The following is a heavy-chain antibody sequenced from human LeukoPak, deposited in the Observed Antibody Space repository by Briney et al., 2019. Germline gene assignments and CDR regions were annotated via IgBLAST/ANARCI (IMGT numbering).Heavy chain of an antibody. D-gene: IGHD3-10*01. CDR1: GFTFSSYG. CDR3: ARDMGYYGSGSYYEPLYYFDY. J-gene: IGHJ4*02. CDR2: IWHDGSNK. Sequence: PGGSLRLSCAASGFTFSSYGMHWVRQAPGKGLEWVAVIWHDGSNKYYADSVKGRFTISRDNSKNTLYLQMNSLRAEDTAVYYCARDMGYYGSGSYYEPLYYFDYWGQGTLVTVSS. V-gene: IGHV3-33*01.